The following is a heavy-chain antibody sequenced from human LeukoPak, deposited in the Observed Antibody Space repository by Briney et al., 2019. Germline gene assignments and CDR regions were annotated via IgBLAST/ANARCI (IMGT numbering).Heavy chain of an antibody. CDR1: GYSFTSYW. CDR3: ARQRNVAYYDILTAMGAFDI. CDR2: IYPGDSDT. D-gene: IGHD3-9*01. V-gene: IGHV5-51*01. Sequence: NLGESLKISCKGSGYSFTSYWIGWVRQMPGKGLEWMGIIYPGDSDTRYSPSFQGQVTISADKSISTAYLQWSSLKASDTAMYHCARQRNVAYYDILTAMGAFDIWGQGTMVTVSS. J-gene: IGHJ3*02.